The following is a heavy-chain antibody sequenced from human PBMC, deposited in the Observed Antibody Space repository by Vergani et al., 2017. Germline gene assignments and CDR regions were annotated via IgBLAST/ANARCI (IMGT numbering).Heavy chain of an antibody. CDR2: ISSNSGYI. V-gene: IGHV3-21*01. CDR3: ARVIGPDAPWDSIDI. CDR1: GFTFSSYS. Sequence: EVQLVASGGGLVKPGGSLRLSCAASGFTFSSYSMNWVRPAPGKGVELVSSISSNSGYIYYADSLKGRFTISRDNAKNSLYRQMDSLRAEDTAVYYCARVIGPDAPWDSIDIWGQGTMVTVSS. J-gene: IGHJ3*02. D-gene: IGHD3-22*01.